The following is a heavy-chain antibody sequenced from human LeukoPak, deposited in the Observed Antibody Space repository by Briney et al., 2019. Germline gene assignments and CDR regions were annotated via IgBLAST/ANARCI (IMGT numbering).Heavy chain of an antibody. CDR2: IYYSGST. D-gene: IGHD3-10*01. CDR3: ARQSPVWGGVRDAFDI. CDR1: GGSISSSSYY. Sequence: SETLSLTYTVSGGSISSSSYYWGWIRQPPGKGLEWIGSIYYSGSTYYNPSLKSRVTISVDTSKNQFSLKLSSVTAADTAVYYCARQSPVWGGVRDAFDIWGQGTMVTVSS. J-gene: IGHJ3*02. V-gene: IGHV4-39*01.